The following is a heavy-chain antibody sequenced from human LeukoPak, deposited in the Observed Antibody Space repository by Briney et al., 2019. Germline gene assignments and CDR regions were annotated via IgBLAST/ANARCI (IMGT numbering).Heavy chain of an antibody. V-gene: IGHV3-48*01. J-gene: IGHJ4*02. CDR1: GFTFNNYA. CDR3: ARDLQVTTGYYFDY. CDR2: ITSSSSTI. Sequence: GGSLRLSCAASGFTFNNYAMTWVRQAPGKGLEWVSYITSSSSTIYYADSVKGRFTISRDNAKNSLYLQMNSLRAEDTAVYYCARDLQVTTGYYFDYWGQGTLVTVSS. D-gene: IGHD4-11*01.